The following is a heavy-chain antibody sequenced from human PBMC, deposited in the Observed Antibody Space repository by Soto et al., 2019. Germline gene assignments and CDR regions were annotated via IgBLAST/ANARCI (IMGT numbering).Heavy chain of an antibody. V-gene: IGHV4-59*01. J-gene: IGHJ5*02. Sequence: SETLSLTCSVSGSSMTTYYWTWIRQPPGKGLERIGYVYYTGSTSYNPSLKSRVTISLDTSMNQFFLTLNSVTAADTAMFFCARYSPPKKSYDSNPGWFDPWGQGTLVTVSS. CDR3: ARYSPPKKSYDSNPGWFDP. D-gene: IGHD3-22*01. CDR1: GSSMTTYY. CDR2: VYYTGST.